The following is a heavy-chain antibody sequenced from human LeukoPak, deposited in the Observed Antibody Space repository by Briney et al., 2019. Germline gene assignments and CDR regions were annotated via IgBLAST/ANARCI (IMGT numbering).Heavy chain of an antibody. CDR2: MNPDSGNT. Sequence: ASVKVSCKASGYTFTSYDINWVRQATGQGLEWMGWMNPDSGNTGYAQKFQGRVTITRNTSISTAYMELSSLRSEDTAVYYCARAPSVKVRGVVYNWFDPWGQGTLVTVSS. V-gene: IGHV1-8*03. CDR1: GYTFTSYD. CDR3: ARAPSVKVRGVVYNWFDP. D-gene: IGHD3-10*01. J-gene: IGHJ5*02.